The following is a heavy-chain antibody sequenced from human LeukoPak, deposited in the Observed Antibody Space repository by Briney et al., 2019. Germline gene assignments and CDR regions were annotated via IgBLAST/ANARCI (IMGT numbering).Heavy chain of an antibody. V-gene: IGHV5-51*01. J-gene: IGHJ6*02. CDR1: GYSFTSYW. Sequence: GESLKTSCKGSGYSFTSYWIGWVRQMPGKGLEWMGIIYPGDSDTRYSPSFQGQVTISADKSISTAYLQWSSLKASDTAMYYCARHRGAAAGTALDWYYYGMDVWGQGTTVTVSS. CDR3: ARHRGAAAGTALDWYYYGMDV. D-gene: IGHD6-13*01. CDR2: IYPGDSDT.